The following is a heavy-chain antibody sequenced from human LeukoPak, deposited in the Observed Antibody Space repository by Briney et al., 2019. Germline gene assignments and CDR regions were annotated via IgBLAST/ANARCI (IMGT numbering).Heavy chain of an antibody. Sequence: GGSLRLSCAASGFSLSDYYMSWIRQAPGKGLEWVSYISSSGSTIYYADSVKGRFTISRDNAKNSLYLQMNSLRAEDTAVYYCARDQGLGDAFDIWGQGTMVTVSS. CDR3: ARDQGLGDAFDI. V-gene: IGHV3-11*01. D-gene: IGHD3/OR15-3a*01. J-gene: IGHJ3*02. CDR1: GFSLSDYY. CDR2: ISSSGSTI.